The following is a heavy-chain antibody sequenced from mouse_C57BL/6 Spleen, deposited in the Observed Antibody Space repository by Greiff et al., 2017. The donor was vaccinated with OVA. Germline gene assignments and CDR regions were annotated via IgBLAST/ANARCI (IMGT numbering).Heavy chain of an antibody. CDR1: GYAFSSSW. Sequence: QVQLQQSGPELVKPGASVKISCKASGYAFSSSWMNWVKQRPGKGLEWIGRIYPGDGDTNYNGKFKGKATLTADKSSSTAYMQLSSLTSEDSAVYFCARSTVVATGAMDYWGQGTSVTVSS. CDR3: ARSTVVATGAMDY. D-gene: IGHD1-1*01. V-gene: IGHV1-82*01. J-gene: IGHJ4*01. CDR2: IYPGDGDT.